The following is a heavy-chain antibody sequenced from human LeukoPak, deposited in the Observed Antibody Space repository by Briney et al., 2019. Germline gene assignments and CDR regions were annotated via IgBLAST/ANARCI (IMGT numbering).Heavy chain of an antibody. D-gene: IGHD3-10*01. CDR1: GYTFTSYD. CDR3: ARGLLWFGELYDY. Sequence: GASVKVSCKASGYTFTSYDINWVRQATGQGFEWMGWMNPNSGNTGYAQKFQGRVIMTRNTSISTAYMELSSLRSEDTAVYYCARGLLWFGELYDYWGQGTLVTVSS. J-gene: IGHJ4*02. CDR2: MNPNSGNT. V-gene: IGHV1-8*01.